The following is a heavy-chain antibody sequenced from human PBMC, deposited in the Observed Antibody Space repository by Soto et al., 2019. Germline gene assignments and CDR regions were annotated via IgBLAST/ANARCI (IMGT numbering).Heavy chain of an antibody. D-gene: IGHD4-17*01. J-gene: IGHJ3*01. Sequence: EVQLVESGGGLVQPGRSLRLSCAASGFIFDDYAMHWVRQAPGKGLEWVSSVSWDSRSIAYAGSMQGRFTLSRDNAKNSLSLQMNSLTTEDAAFYYCARGTALTTLPVFDLWGQGTIVTVSS. CDR2: VSWDSRSI. V-gene: IGHV3-9*01. CDR1: GFIFDDYA. CDR3: ARGTALTTLPVFDL.